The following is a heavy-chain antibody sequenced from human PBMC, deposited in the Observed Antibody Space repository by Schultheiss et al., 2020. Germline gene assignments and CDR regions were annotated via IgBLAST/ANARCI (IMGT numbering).Heavy chain of an antibody. Sequence: SQTLSLTCAVYGGSFSGYYWSWIRQPPGKGLEWIGEINHSGSTNYNPSLESRVTISVDTSKNQFSLKLSSVTAAGTAVYYCAIAQLVWSGYRYYYGRDVWGGGAT. D-gene: IGHD3-3*01. CDR2: INHSGST. CDR1: GGSFSGYY. CDR3: AIAQLVWSGYRYYYGRDV. J-gene: IGHJ6*02. V-gene: IGHV4-34*01.